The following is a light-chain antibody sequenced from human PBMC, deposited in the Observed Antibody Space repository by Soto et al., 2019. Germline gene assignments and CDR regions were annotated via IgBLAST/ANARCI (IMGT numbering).Light chain of an antibody. J-gene: IGLJ7*01. Sequence: QSALTQPASVSGSPGQSITISCTGTSSDVGGYNYVSWYQQHPGKAPKLMIYEVSNRPPGVSNRFSGSKSGNTASLTISGLQAEDEADYYCSSYTSSSTKAVFGGGTQLTVL. CDR1: SSDVGGYNY. CDR2: EVS. CDR3: SSYTSSSTKAV. V-gene: IGLV2-14*01.